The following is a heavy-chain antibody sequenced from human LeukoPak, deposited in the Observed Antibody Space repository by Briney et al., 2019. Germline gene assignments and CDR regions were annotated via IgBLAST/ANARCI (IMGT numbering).Heavy chain of an antibody. CDR3: ARGYYDFWSGYYSGDPFDY. V-gene: IGHV3-7*04. D-gene: IGHD3-3*01. CDR2: IKQDGSEK. Sequence: GGSLRLSCAASGFTFSSYWMSWVLQAPGKGLEWVANIKQDGSEKYYVDSVKGRLTISRDNAKNSLYLQMNSLRAEDTAVYYCARGYYDFWSGYYSGDPFDYWGQGTLVTVSS. CDR1: GFTFSSYW. J-gene: IGHJ4*02.